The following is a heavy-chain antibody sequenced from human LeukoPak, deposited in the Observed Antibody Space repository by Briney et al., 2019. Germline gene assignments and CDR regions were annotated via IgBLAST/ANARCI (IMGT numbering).Heavy chain of an antibody. CDR2: IRYDGSNK. D-gene: IGHD2-15*01. CDR3: AKVEPLGYCSGGSCWGWDY. Sequence: GGSLRLSCAASGFTFSSYGMHWVRQAPGKGLEWVAFIRYDGSNKYYADSVKGRFTISRDNSKNTLYLQMNSLRAEDTAVYYCAKVEPLGYCSGGSCWGWDYWGQGTLVTVSS. CDR1: GFTFSSYG. J-gene: IGHJ4*02. V-gene: IGHV3-30*02.